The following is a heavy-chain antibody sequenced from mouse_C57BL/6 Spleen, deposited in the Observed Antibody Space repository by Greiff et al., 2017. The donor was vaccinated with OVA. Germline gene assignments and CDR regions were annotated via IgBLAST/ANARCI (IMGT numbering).Heavy chain of an antibody. V-gene: IGHV5-17*01. J-gene: IGHJ4*01. D-gene: IGHD3-3*01. CDR3: ARRDARYAMDY. CDR1: GFTFSDYG. CDR2: ISSGSSTI. Sequence: EVKLMESGGGLVKPGGSLKLSCAASGFTFSDYGMHWVRQAPEKGLAWVAYISSGSSTIYYADTVKGRFTISRDNAKNTLFLQRTSLRSEDTAMYYCARRDARYAMDYWGQGTSVTVSS.